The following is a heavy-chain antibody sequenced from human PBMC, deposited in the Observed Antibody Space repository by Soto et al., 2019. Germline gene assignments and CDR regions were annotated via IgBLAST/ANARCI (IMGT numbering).Heavy chain of an antibody. CDR1: GGSIRSTSYY. Sequence: PSETLSLTCAVSGGSIRSTSYYWGWIRQPPGKGLEWIGSMYYSGSTYYNPSLKSRVTMSVDTSKNQFSLNLRSVTAADTAVYYCARSSSRAFRSLEWVDTLDCWGQGTPVTVSS. V-gene: IGHV4-39*01. CDR2: MYYSGST. CDR3: ARSSSRAFRSLEWVDTLDC. J-gene: IGHJ4*02. D-gene: IGHD3-3*01.